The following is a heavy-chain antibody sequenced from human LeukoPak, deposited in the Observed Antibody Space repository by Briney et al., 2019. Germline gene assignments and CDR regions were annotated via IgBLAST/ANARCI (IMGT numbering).Heavy chain of an antibody. CDR3: TRSSWDCSSGSCYTNMNFDH. J-gene: IGHJ4*02. CDR1: GYTFYGYY. V-gene: IGHV1-2*02. CDR2: INPDKGAT. D-gene: IGHD2-15*01. Sequence: ASVKVSCKASGYTFYGYYMHWVRRAPGQGLEWLGWINPDKGATKTAQKFRDRVIMTTDKSLATAYMEVINLTSDDTAVYFCTRSSWDCSSGSCYTNMNFDHWGQGSLVTVSS.